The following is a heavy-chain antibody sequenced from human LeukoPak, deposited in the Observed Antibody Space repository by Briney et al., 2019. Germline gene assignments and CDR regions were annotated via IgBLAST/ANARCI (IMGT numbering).Heavy chain of an antibody. Sequence: GGSLRLSCAASGFSFSNYWMSWVRQAPGKGREWVANIDPHGSETQYVGSVKGRFTTSRDNAKNSLYVQMNSLRAEDTAIYYCARIWYFGDNNWRYFDYWGQGTLVTVAS. J-gene: IGHJ4*03. D-gene: IGHD1-1*01. CDR1: GFSFSNYW. CDR3: ARIWYFGDNNWRYFDY. CDR2: IDPHGSET. V-gene: IGHV3-7*01.